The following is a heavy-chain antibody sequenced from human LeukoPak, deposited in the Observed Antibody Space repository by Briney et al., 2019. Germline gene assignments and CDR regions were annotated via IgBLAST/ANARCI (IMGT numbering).Heavy chain of an antibody. CDR2: ISYDGSNK. CDR1: GFAFSSYG. J-gene: IGHJ3*02. D-gene: IGHD4-17*01. CDR3: ARAPRRGYGDRIDALDI. V-gene: IGHV3-30*03. Sequence: GGSLRLSCAASGFAFSSYGMHWVRQAPGKGLEWVAVISYDGSNKYYADSVKGRFTISRDNSKNTLYLQMNSLRAEDTAVYYCARAPRRGYGDRIDALDIWGQGTMVTVSS.